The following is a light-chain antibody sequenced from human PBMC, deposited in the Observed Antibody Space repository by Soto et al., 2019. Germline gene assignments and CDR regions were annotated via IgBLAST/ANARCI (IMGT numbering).Light chain of an antibody. CDR3: QQYGSSRWT. J-gene: IGKJ1*01. CDR1: QSVSSSY. V-gene: IGKV3-20*01. CDR2: GAS. Sequence: EIVLTHSPGTLSVSPGEIATLSCRASQSVSSSYLAWYQQKPGQAPRLVIYGASSRTTGIPDRFSGSGSGTDFTLTISRLEPEDFAVYYCQQYGSSRWTFGQGTKVDI.